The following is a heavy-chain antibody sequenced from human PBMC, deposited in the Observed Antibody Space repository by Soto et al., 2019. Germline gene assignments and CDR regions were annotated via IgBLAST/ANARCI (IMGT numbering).Heavy chain of an antibody. Sequence: GGSLRLSCAASGFTFSSYSMNWVRQAPGKGLEWVSYISSSSSTIYYADSVKGRFTISRDNAKNSLYLQMNSLRAEDTAVYYCASVWAYQGINDAFDIWGQGTMVTVSS. CDR2: ISSSSSTI. D-gene: IGHD2-2*01. V-gene: IGHV3-48*01. CDR3: ASVWAYQGINDAFDI. CDR1: GFTFSSYS. J-gene: IGHJ3*02.